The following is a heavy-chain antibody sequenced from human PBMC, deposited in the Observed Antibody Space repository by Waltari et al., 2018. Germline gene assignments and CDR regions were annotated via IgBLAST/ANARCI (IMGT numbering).Heavy chain of an antibody. Sequence: QVQLVQSGAEVKKPGASVKVSCKASGYTFTSYGISWVRQAPGQGLEWMGWISAYNGNTNYAQKLQGRVTMTTDTSTSTAYMELRSLRSDDTAVYYCAGVDSQNPGVYSNKGGMDVWGQWTTVTVSS. CDR1: GYTFTSYG. CDR3: AGVDSQNPGVYSNKGGMDV. CDR2: ISAYNGNT. V-gene: IGHV1-18*01. D-gene: IGHD4-4*01. J-gene: IGHJ6*02.